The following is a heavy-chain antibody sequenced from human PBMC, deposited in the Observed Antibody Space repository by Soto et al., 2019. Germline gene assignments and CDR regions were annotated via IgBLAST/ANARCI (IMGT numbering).Heavy chain of an antibody. Sequence: QVQVVQSGAEVKKPGASVKVSCKASGYTFTGYYMHWVRQAPGQGLEWMGWINPNSGGTNYAQKFQGRVTMTRDTSITTADMELSRLRSDDTAVYYCARGPSLHNWSPARYSWFDPWGQGTLVTVSS. J-gene: IGHJ5*02. V-gene: IGHV1-2*02. CDR2: INPNSGGT. CDR3: ARGPSLHNWSPARYSWFDP. D-gene: IGHD1-20*01. CDR1: GYTFTGYY.